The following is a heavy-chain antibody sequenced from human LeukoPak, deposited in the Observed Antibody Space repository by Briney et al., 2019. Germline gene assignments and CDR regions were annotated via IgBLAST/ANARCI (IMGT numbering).Heavy chain of an antibody. D-gene: IGHD3-3*01. CDR3: ARDPGVVNAFDI. CDR2: IIPIFGTA. Sequence: SVKVSCKASGGTFSSYAISWVRQAPGQGLEWMGGIIPIFGTANYAQKFQGRVTITADESTSTAYMELSSLRSEDTAVYYCARDPGVVNAFDIWGQGTMDTVSS. J-gene: IGHJ3*02. CDR1: GGTFSSYA. V-gene: IGHV1-69*13.